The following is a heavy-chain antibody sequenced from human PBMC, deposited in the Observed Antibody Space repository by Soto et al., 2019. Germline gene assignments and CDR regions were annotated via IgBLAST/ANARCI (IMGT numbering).Heavy chain of an antibody. V-gene: IGHV1-69*13. CDR1: GGTFSSYA. D-gene: IGHD1-20*01. Sequence: GASVQVSCKASGGTFSSYAISWGRQAPGQGLEWMGGIIPIFGTANYAQKFQGRVTITADESTSTAYMELSSLRSEDTAVYYCARDSLLRYNWNDERGYCATDVSGQGTTVTVSS. CDR2: IIPIFGTA. J-gene: IGHJ6*02. CDR3: ARDSLLRYNWNDERGYCATDV.